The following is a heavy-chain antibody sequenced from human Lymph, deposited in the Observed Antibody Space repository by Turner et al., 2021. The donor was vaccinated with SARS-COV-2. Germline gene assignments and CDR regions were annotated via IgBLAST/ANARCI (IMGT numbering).Heavy chain of an antibody. J-gene: IGHJ2*01. CDR1: EFTFSSYS. D-gene: IGHD3-22*01. CDR3: ARDKTMSY. V-gene: IGHV3-21*01. CDR2: ISSSSSYI. Sequence: EVQLVESGGGLLKTGGSLRLYCAASEFTFSSYSMIWVRQAPVKGLECVSSISSSSSYIYYADAVKGRFTISRDNAKNSLYLQMNSLRAEDTAEYYCARDKTMSYWGRGTLVTVSS.